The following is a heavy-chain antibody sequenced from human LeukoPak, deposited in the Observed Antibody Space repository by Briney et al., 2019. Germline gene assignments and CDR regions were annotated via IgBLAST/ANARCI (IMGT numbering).Heavy chain of an antibody. J-gene: IGHJ4*02. D-gene: IGHD3-3*01. Sequence: PSETLFLTCGVYGGSFSGYSWSWIRQSPGKGLEWIGDINPRGGINFNPSLKSRVLISLDTSRTQFSLRLDSVTAADTAVYYCAREQALPGVTISGVVVMGYFDNWGQGSLVIVSS. CDR1: GGSFSGYS. V-gene: IGHV4-34*01. CDR3: AREQALPGVTISGVVVMGYFDN. CDR2: INPRGGI.